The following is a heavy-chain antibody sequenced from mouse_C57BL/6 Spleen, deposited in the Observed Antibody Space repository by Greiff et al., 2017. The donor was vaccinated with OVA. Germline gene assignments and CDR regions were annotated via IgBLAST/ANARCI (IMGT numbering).Heavy chain of an antibody. D-gene: IGHD2-4*01. CDR3: ARDYDYDGEAMDY. CDR2: INPNNGGT. V-gene: IGHV1-22*01. J-gene: IGHJ4*01. Sequence: EVQLQQSGPELVKPGASVTMSCKASGYTFPDYNMHWVKQSHGKSLEWIGYINPNNGGTSYNQKFKGKATLTVNKSSSTAYMELRSLTSEDSAVYYCARDYDYDGEAMDYWGQGTSVTVSS. CDR1: GYTFPDYN.